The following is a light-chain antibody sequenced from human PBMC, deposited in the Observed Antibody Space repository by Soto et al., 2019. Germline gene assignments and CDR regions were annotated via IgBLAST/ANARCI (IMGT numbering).Light chain of an antibody. CDR3: HQSDSTPYT. Sequence: DIQMTQSPSSLSASVGDRVTITCRASQSINSHLNWYQQKPGKAPKLLIYAASSLEGGVPSRFSGSGSGTDFTLTISSLQPEDFETYCCHQSDSTPYTFGQGTKREI. V-gene: IGKV1-39*01. CDR1: QSINSH. CDR2: AAS. J-gene: IGKJ2*01.